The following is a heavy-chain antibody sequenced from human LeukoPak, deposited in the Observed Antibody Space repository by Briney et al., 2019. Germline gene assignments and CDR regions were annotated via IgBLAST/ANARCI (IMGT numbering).Heavy chain of an antibody. CDR2: IWYDGSNK. CDR3: ARVSCGGDCYSGALGY. Sequence: PGGSLRLSCAASGFTFSSYGMHWVRQAPGKGLEWVAVIWYDGSNKYYADSVKGRFTISRDNSKNTLYLQMNSLRAEDTAVYYCARVSCGGDCYSGALGYWGQGTLVTVSS. V-gene: IGHV3-33*08. J-gene: IGHJ4*02. D-gene: IGHD2-21*02. CDR1: GFTFSSYG.